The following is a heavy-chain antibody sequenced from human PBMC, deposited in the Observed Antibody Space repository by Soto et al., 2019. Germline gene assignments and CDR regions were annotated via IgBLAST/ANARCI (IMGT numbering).Heavy chain of an antibody. CDR3: ARALRGDIVVVPAALDAFDI. Sequence: GGSLRLSCAASGFTFSSYSMNWVRQAPGKGLEWVSSISSSSSYIYYADSVKGRFTISRDNAKNSLYLQMNSLRAEDMAVYYCARALRGDIVVVPAALDAFDIWGQGTMVTVSS. D-gene: IGHD2-2*01. J-gene: IGHJ3*02. CDR1: GFTFSSYS. CDR2: ISSSSSYI. V-gene: IGHV3-21*01.